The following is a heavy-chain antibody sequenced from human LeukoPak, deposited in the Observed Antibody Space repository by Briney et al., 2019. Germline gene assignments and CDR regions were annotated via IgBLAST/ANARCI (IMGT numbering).Heavy chain of an antibody. CDR1: GFSLSTSGMC. D-gene: IGHD2-15*01. CDR3: ARMSTFCSGGSCYPNAFDI. V-gene: IGHV2-70*11. J-gene: IGHJ3*02. CDR2: IDWDGDK. Sequence: SGPALVKPTQTLTLTCTFSGFSLSTSGMCVTWIRQPPGKALEWLARIDWDGDKYYSRSLKTRLTISKDTSENQVVLTLTNMDPVDTATYYCARMSTFCSGGSCYPNAFDIWGQGTKVTVSS.